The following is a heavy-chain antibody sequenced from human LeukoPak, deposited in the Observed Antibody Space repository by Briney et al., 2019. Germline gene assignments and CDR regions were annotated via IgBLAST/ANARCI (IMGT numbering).Heavy chain of an antibody. D-gene: IGHD4-11*01. V-gene: IGHV3-23*01. CDR1: EFTFSSYG. CDR2: ISGSGGST. CDR3: AKVTTRDNWFDP. J-gene: IGHJ5*02. Sequence: GGSLRLSCAASEFTFSSYGMSWVRQAPGKGLEWVSAISGSGGSTYYADSVKGRFTISRDNSKNTLYLQMNSLRAEDTAVYYCAKVTTRDNWFDPWGQGTLVTVSS.